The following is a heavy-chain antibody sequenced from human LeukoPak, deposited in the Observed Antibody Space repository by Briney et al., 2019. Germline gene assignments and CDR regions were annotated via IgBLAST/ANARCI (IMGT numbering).Heavy chain of an antibody. CDR1: GFTFNHYG. CDR2: ISGSGDSA. CDR3: AQKRGGYTPFDY. Sequence: GGSLRLSCVASGFTFNHYGMTWVRQAPGKGLEWVSIISGSGDSAFYADSVKGRFTISRDNSKNTLYLQMNSLRAEDTAIYYCAQKRGGYTPFDYWGQGTLVTVSS. J-gene: IGHJ4*02. V-gene: IGHV3-23*01. D-gene: IGHD5-12*01.